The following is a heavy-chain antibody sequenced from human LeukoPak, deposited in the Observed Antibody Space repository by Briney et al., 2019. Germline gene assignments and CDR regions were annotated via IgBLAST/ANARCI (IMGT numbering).Heavy chain of an antibody. D-gene: IGHD3-10*01. CDR3: ARHGYASGSGYFDY. CDR1: GGSISSYY. Sequence: SETLSLTCTVSGGSISSYYWSWTRQPPGKGLEWIGYIYNSGNTNYNPSLESRVTISVDTSSNRFSLTLHSVTAADTAVYYCARHGYASGSGYFDYWGQGTLVTVSS. CDR2: IYNSGNT. V-gene: IGHV4-59*08. J-gene: IGHJ4*02.